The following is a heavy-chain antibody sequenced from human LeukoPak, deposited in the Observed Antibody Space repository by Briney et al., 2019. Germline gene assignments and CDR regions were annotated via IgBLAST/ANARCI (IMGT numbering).Heavy chain of an antibody. V-gene: IGHV4-31*03. J-gene: IGHJ4*02. Sequence: PSETLSLTCTVSGGSISSGGYYWSWIRQHPGKGLEWIGYIYYSGSTYYNPSLKSRITISVDTSKNQFSLKLSSVTAADTAVYYCAGGRRLSGSYHEHFDYWGQGTLVTVSS. CDR3: AGGRRLSGSYHEHFDY. CDR2: IYYSGST. CDR1: GGSISSGGYY. D-gene: IGHD1-26*01.